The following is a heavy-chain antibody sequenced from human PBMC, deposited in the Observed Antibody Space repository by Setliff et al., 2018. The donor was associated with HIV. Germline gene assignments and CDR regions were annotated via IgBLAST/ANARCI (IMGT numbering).Heavy chain of an antibody. V-gene: IGHV4-59*08. D-gene: IGHD1-1*01. CDR2: IYYSGST. J-gene: IGHJ5*02. CDR3: ARVGTNWPSWFDP. Sequence: PSETLSLTCTISGGSISSYYWSWSRQPPGKGLEWIGSIYYSGSTYYNPSLQSRLTLSIDISKNHFSLKLRSVTAADTAVYYCARVGTNWPSWFDPWGQGTQVTVSS. CDR1: GGSISSYY.